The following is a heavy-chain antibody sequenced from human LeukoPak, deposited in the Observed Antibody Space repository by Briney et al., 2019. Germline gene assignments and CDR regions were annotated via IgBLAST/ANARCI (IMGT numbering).Heavy chain of an antibody. J-gene: IGHJ4*02. CDR2: ISSSGGST. D-gene: IGHD5-18*01. Sequence: GGSLRLSCAASGFTFSSYAPSWVRQAPGKGLEWVSAISSSGGSTYYADSVKGRFTISRDNSKNTLYLQMSSLRADDTAVYYCAKAGSYGPYRYYFDYWGQGTLVTVSS. CDR1: GFTFSSYA. CDR3: AKAGSYGPYRYYFDY. V-gene: IGHV3-23*01.